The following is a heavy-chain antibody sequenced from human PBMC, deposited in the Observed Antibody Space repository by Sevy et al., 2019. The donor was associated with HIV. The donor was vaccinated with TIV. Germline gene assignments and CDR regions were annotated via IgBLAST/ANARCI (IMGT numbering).Heavy chain of an antibody. CDR3: ASLPNNYYDSSGYSGDDAFDI. CDR1: GFSFSRYG. Sequence: GGSLRLSCAASGFSFSRYGMHWVRQAPGKGLEWVAVIWNARGNKHYADSVKGRFAISRDNSKNTLYLQMNSLRAEDTAVYYCASLPNNYYDSSGYSGDDAFDIWGQGTMVTVSS. D-gene: IGHD3-22*01. CDR2: IWNARGNK. V-gene: IGHV3-33*01. J-gene: IGHJ3*02.